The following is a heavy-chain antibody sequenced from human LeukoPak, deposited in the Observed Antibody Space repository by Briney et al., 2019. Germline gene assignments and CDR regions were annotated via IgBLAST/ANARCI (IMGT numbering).Heavy chain of an antibody. CDR1: GGSISSYY. Sequence: SEILSLTCTVSGGSISSYYWSWIRQPAGKGLEWIGRIYTSGSTNYNPSLKSRVTMSVDTSKNQFSLKLSSVTAADTAVYYCARGSRGSGSYYGGWFDPWGQGTLVTVSS. CDR2: IYTSGST. V-gene: IGHV4-4*07. CDR3: ARGSRGSGSYYGGWFDP. J-gene: IGHJ5*02. D-gene: IGHD1-26*01.